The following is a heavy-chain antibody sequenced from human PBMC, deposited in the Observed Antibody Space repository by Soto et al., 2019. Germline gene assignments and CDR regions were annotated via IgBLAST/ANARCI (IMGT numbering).Heavy chain of an antibody. CDR3: AIGHSE. D-gene: IGHD3-3*01. V-gene: IGHV1-2*02. Sequence: QVQLVQSGAEMKSPGSSVKVSCKATGYIFIGSYLHRIRQAPGQGPEWMGSIYPATGDTDFAQTYQGSVILAGDTAIGTAYMELKELTFYDTGMYYWAIGHSERGHGPLVAVSS. CDR1: GYIFIGSY. J-gene: IGHJ4*01. CDR2: IYPATGDT.